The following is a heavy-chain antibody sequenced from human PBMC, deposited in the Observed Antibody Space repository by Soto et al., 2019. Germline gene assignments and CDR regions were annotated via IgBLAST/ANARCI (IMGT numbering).Heavy chain of an antibody. CDR3: ARVSDEYCSSTSCSVDDAFDI. V-gene: IGHV1-69*02. J-gene: IGHJ3*02. CDR1: GGTFSSST. D-gene: IGHD2-2*01. CDR2: IIPILGIA. Sequence: SVKVSCKASGGTFSSSTISWVRQAPGQGLEWMGRIIPILGIANYAQKFQGRVTITADKSTSTAYMELSSLRSEDTAVYYCARVSDEYCSSTSCSVDDAFDIWGQGTMVTVSS.